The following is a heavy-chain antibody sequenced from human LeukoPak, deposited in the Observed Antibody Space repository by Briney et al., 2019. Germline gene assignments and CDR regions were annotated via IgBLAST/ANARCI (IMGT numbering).Heavy chain of an antibody. CDR3: ARGSIAAARGAPDY. V-gene: IGHV3-30*04. CDR1: GFTFSSYA. CDR2: ISYDGSNK. D-gene: IGHD6-13*01. J-gene: IGHJ4*02. Sequence: GGSLRLSCAASGFTFSSYAMHWVRQAPGKGLEWVAVISYDGSNKYYADSVKGRFTISRDNSKNTLYLQMNSLRAEDTAVYYCARGSIAAARGAPDYWGQGTLVTVS.